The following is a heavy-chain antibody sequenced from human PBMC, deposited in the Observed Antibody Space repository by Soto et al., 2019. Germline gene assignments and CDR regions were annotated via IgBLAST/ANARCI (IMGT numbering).Heavy chain of an antibody. CDR1: GASIRSGGFY. Sequence: SETLSLTCSVSGASIRSGGFYWSWLRQSPGKGLEWIGHIYYTGSTFVSPSLKGRLTISLDTSKNQFSLDLSSVTAADTAMYYCARIEMASIKWGRGTLVTVSS. CDR2: IYYTGST. J-gene: IGHJ4*02. D-gene: IGHD5-12*01. V-gene: IGHV4-31*03. CDR3: ARIEMASIK.